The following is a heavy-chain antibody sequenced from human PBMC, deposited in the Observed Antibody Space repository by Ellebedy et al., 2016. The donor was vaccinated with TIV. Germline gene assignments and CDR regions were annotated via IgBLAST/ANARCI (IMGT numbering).Heavy chain of an antibody. CDR2: IYDSGST. CDR1: GGSISPYF. Sequence: SETLSLXXTVSGGSISPYFWSWIRQPAGEGLEWIGRIYDSGSTNYNPSLKSRVTMSVDTSKNQFSLKVSSVTAADTAVYYCARAGLITGTTIFDVWGRGTLVSVSS. D-gene: IGHD1-7*01. V-gene: IGHV4-4*07. CDR3: ARAGLITGTTIFDV. J-gene: IGHJ2*01.